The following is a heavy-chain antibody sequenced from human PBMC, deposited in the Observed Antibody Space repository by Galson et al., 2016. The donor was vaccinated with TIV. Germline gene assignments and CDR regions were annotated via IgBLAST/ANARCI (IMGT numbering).Heavy chain of an antibody. J-gene: IGHJ3*01. V-gene: IGHV5-51*01. D-gene: IGHD3-16*01. CDR1: GYKFNSFW. CDR2: IYPADSDI. CDR3: ARHYNNLSYDPGYGFDF. Sequence: QSGAEVKKPGESLKSSCKGSGYKFNSFWIAWVRQMPGKGLEWMGFIYPADSDIRYSPSFQGQVTISVDKSISTAYLQLSSLKASDTAIYFCARHYNNLSYDPGYGFDFWGQGTLVTLSS.